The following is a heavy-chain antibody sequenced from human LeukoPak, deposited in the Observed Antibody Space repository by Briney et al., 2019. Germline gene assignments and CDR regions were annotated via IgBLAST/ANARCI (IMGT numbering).Heavy chain of an antibody. D-gene: IGHD3-10*01. J-gene: IGHJ4*02. Sequence: GGSPKLSCAASGFTFSGSAMHWVRQVSGKGLEWVGRIRSKANSYATAYAASVKGRFTISRDDSKNTAYLQMNSLKTEDTAVYYCTTLYYYGSGSPSGYWGQGTLVTVSS. CDR2: IRSKANSYAT. CDR3: TTLYYYGSGSPSGY. V-gene: IGHV3-73*01. CDR1: GFTFSGSA.